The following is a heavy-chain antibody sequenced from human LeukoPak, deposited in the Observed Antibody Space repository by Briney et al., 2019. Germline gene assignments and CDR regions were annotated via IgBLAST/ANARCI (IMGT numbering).Heavy chain of an antibody. D-gene: IGHD3-22*01. CDR2: VYHSGST. CDR3: ARQTHYYDSSGYSFAFDI. CDR1: GGSISSGGYS. V-gene: IGHV4-30-2*01. Sequence: PSETLSLTCAVSGGSISSGGYSWSWIRQPPGKGLEWIGYVYHSGSTYYNPSLKSRVTISVDRSKNQFSLKLSSVTAADTAVYYCARQTHYYDSSGYSFAFDIWGQGTMVTVSS. J-gene: IGHJ3*02.